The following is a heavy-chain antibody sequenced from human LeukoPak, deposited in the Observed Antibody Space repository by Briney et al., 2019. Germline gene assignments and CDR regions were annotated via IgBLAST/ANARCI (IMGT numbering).Heavy chain of an antibody. Sequence: PSETLSLTCDVSGGSISGYSWSWIRQPPGKGLEWIGYIYYSGSTNYNPSLKSRVTISVDTSKNQFSLKLSSVTAADTAVYYCARGGVGAPWSNFDYWGQGTLVTVSS. V-gene: IGHV4-59*01. J-gene: IGHJ4*02. CDR3: ARGGVGAPWSNFDY. CDR2: IYYSGST. CDR1: GGSISGYS. D-gene: IGHD1-26*01.